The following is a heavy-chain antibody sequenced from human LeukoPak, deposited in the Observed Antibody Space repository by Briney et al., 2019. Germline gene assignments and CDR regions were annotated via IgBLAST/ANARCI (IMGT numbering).Heavy chain of an antibody. Sequence: ASVKVSCKASGGTFSSYAISWVRQAPGQGLEWMGGIIPIFGTANYAQKFQGRVTITADGSTSTAYMELSSLRSEDTAVYYCARFYYYDSSGHSAFDIWGQGTMVTVSS. CDR2: IIPIFGTA. V-gene: IGHV1-69*13. D-gene: IGHD3-22*01. J-gene: IGHJ3*02. CDR1: GGTFSSYA. CDR3: ARFYYYDSSGHSAFDI.